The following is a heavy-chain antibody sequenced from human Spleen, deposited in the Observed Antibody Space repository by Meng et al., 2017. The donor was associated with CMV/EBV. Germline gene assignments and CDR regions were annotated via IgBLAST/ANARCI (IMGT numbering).Heavy chain of an antibody. CDR3: ARDHLYYYDSSGYYGFWSGSYYYYGMDV. J-gene: IGHJ6*02. V-gene: IGHV1-18*01. CDR2: ISAYNGNT. Sequence: ASVKVSCKASGYTFTSYGISWVRQAPGQGLEWMGWISAYNGNTNYAQKLQGRVTMTTDTSTSTAYMELRSLRSDDTAVYYCARDHLYYYDSSGYYGFWSGSYYYYGMDVWGQGTTVTVSS. CDR1: GYTFTSYG. D-gene: IGHD3-22*01.